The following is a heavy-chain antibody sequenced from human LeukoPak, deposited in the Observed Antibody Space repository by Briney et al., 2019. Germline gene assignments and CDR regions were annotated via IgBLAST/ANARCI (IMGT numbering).Heavy chain of an antibody. CDR1: GFTFTSSA. V-gene: IGHV1-58*01. CDR2: IVVVSGNT. CDR3: AASPDYYDSSGYSYYFDY. D-gene: IGHD3-22*01. J-gene: IGHJ4*02. Sequence: GASVKVSCKASGFTFTSSAVQWVRQARAQRLEWIGCIVVVSGNTNYAQKLQERVTITRDKSTSTAYMELSSLRSEDTAVYYCAASPDYYDSSGYSYYFDYWGQGTLVTVSS.